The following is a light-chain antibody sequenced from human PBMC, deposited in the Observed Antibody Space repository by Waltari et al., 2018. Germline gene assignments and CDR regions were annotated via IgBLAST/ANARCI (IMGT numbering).Light chain of an antibody. CDR1: QSFSNY. Sequence: DIQMTQSPSSLSASVGDRVTITCRASQSFSNYLNWYQQKPGKAPKLLIYAASSLQSGVPSRFNGSGSGTDFTLTISSLQPEDFATYYCQQSYSTPQTFGQGTKVEIK. J-gene: IGKJ1*01. V-gene: IGKV1-39*01. CDR3: QQSYSTPQT. CDR2: AAS.